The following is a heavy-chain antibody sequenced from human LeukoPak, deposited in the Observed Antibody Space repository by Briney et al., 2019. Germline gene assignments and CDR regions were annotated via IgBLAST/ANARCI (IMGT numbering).Heavy chain of an antibody. CDR1: GGTFSSYA. CDR2: IIPIFGIA. CDR3: AGETDIVATIPGLFDY. D-gene: IGHD5-12*01. J-gene: IGHJ4*02. Sequence: SVKVSCKASGGTFSSYAISWVRQAPGQGLEWMGRIIPIFGIANYAQKFQGRVTITADKSTSTAYMELSSLRSEDTAVYYCAGETDIVATIPGLFDYWGQGTLVTVSS. V-gene: IGHV1-69*04.